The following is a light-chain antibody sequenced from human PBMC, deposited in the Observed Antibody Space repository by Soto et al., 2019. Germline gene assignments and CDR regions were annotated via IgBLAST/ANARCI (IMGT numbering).Light chain of an antibody. J-gene: IGLJ1*01. V-gene: IGLV2-14*01. Sequence: QSVLTQPASVSGSPGQSITISCTGTISDVGGYNYVSWYQQHPGKAPKLMIYDVSNRPSGVSNRFSGSKSGNTASLTISGLQAEDEDDYYCSSYTSSSLYVFGTGTKLTVL. CDR2: DVS. CDR1: ISDVGGYNY. CDR3: SSYTSSSLYV.